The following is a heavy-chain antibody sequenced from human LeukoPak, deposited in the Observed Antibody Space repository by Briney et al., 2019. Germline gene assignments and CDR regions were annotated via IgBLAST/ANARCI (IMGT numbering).Heavy chain of an antibody. CDR1: GFTFDDYA. J-gene: IGHJ4*02. V-gene: IGHV3-9*01. D-gene: IGHD3-22*01. CDR3: AKGKTHDSSGYYFDY. Sequence: GGSLRLSCAASGFTFDDYAMHWVRQAPGKGLEWVSGISWNSGSIGYADSVKGQFTISRDNAKNSLYLQMNSLGAEDTALYYCAKGKTHDSSGYYFDYWGQGTLVTVSS. CDR2: ISWNSGSI.